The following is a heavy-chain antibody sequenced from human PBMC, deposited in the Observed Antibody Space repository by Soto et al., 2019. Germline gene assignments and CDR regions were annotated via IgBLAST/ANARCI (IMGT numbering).Heavy chain of an antibody. CDR3: ASRVGSFFWWLDP. CDR1: GGTFSSYA. Sequence: QVQLVQSGAEVKKPGSSVKVSCKASGGTFSSYAISWVRQAPGQGLEWMGGIIPIFGTANYAQKFQGRVTITADEFTSTDYLGLSSLRSEDTAVYDCASRVGSFFWWLDPWGQGTLVSVSS. CDR2: IIPIFGTA. V-gene: IGHV1-69*01. D-gene: IGHD1-26*01. J-gene: IGHJ5*02.